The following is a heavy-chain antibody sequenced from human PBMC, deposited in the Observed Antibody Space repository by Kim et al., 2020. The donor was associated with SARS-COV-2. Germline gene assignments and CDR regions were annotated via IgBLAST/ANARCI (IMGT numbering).Heavy chain of an antibody. CDR1: GYIFTEFY. V-gene: IGHV1-3*01. CDR2: IRGGSGDT. D-gene: IGHD3-10*01. J-gene: IGHJ5*02. Sequence: ASVKVSCTASGYIFTEFYIYWVRQAPGQRLEWMGWIRGGSGDTSYSQKFQGKVTFSRDTSASTVYMELSSLRSEDTAMYYCARDGPIGSAWGQGTLVTVSS. CDR3: ARDGPIGSA.